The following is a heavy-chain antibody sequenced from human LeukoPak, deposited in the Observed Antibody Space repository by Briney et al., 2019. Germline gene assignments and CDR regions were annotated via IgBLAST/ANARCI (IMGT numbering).Heavy chain of an antibody. CDR2: IYHTGLS. J-gene: IGHJ2*01. CDR1: GKSIDIGYY. CDR3: ARLPLRLNWYVDV. V-gene: IGHV4-38-2*01. Sequence: SETLSFTCAVSGKSIDIGYYWGWIRQPPGKGLEWIGNIYHTGLSYYNPSLKSRLTMSVDKSENQFSLQLFSVTAADTAVYYCARLPLRLNWYVDVWGRGTLVTVSS.